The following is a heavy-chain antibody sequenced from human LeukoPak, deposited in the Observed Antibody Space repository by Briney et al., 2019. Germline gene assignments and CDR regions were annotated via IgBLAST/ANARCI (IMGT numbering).Heavy chain of an antibody. CDR2: INPNSGGT. Sequence: GASVKVSCKAFGYTFTGYYMHWVRQAPGQGLEWMGWINPNSGGTNYAQKFQGRVTMTRDTSISTAYMELSRLRSDDTAVYYCASRVAMLWFGESDLDYWGQGTLVTVSS. J-gene: IGHJ4*02. CDR3: ASRVAMLWFGESDLDY. D-gene: IGHD3-10*01. V-gene: IGHV1-2*02. CDR1: GYTFTGYY.